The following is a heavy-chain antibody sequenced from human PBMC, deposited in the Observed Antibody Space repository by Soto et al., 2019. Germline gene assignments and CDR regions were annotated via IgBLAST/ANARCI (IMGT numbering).Heavy chain of an antibody. CDR1: GGSFSSYA. CDR3: ARAGPVAGNHAFDI. CDR2: IIPIFGTA. Sequence: QLVQSGAEVKKPGSSVKVSCKASGGSFSSYAISWVRQAXVXGXXWMGGIIPIFGTATYAQKFQGRVTIIADKSTSTAYMELSSLRSEDTAVYYCARAGPVAGNHAFDIWGQGTLVTVSS. D-gene: IGHD6-19*01. V-gene: IGHV1-69*06. J-gene: IGHJ3*02.